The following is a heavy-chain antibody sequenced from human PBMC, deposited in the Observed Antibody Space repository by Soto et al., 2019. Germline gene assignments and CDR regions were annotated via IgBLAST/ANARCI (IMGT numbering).Heavy chain of an antibody. D-gene: IGHD6-13*01. CDR3: ARGREGAAAGSWFDP. Sequence: SETLSLTCTVSGGSISSYYWSWIRQPPGKGLEWIGYIYYSGSTNYNPSLKSRVTISVDTSKNQFSLKLSSVTAADTAVYYCARGREGAAAGSWFDPWGQGTLVTVSS. V-gene: IGHV4-59*01. J-gene: IGHJ5*02. CDR1: GGSISSYY. CDR2: IYYSGST.